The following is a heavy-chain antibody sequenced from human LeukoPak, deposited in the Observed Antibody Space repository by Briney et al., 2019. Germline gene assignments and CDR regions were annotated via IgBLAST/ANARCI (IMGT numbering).Heavy chain of an antibody. Sequence: GGSLRLSCAASRVTFSNYAMSWVRQAPGKGVEWVANIKEDGREKYYADSVKGRFTISRDNAKNSVYLQMNSLRAEDTAVYYCAKDGPTAYFDYWGQGTLVTVSS. J-gene: IGHJ4*02. D-gene: IGHD5-18*01. CDR1: RVTFSNYA. V-gene: IGHV3-7*01. CDR3: AKDGPTAYFDY. CDR2: IKEDGREK.